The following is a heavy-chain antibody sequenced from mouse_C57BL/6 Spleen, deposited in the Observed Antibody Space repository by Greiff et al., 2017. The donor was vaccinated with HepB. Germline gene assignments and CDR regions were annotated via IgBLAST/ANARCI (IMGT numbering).Heavy chain of an antibody. J-gene: IGHJ4*01. D-gene: IGHD2-1*01. V-gene: IGHV3-6*01. CDR2: ISYDGSN. CDR3: ARGGGNYGVSYAMDY. CDR1: GYSITSGYY. Sequence: VQLQQSGPGLVKPSQSLSLTCSVTGYSITSGYYWNWIRQFPGNKLEWMGYISYDGSNNYNPSLKNRISITRDTSKNQFFLKLNSVTTEDTATYYCARGGGNYGVSYAMDYWGQGTSVTVSS.